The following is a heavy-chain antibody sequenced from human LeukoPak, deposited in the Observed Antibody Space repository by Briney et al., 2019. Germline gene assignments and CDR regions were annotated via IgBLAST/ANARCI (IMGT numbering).Heavy chain of an antibody. CDR1: GFTFSDYY. Sequence: PGGSLRLSCAASGFTFSDYYMSWIRQAPGKGLEWVSYISSSSGYANYADSVKGRFTISRDNAKNSLYLQMDSLRAEDTAVYYCAGTHYYAFDIWGQGTMVTVSS. CDR3: AGTHYYAFDI. CDR2: ISSSSGYA. J-gene: IGHJ3*02. D-gene: IGHD3-10*01. V-gene: IGHV3-11*03.